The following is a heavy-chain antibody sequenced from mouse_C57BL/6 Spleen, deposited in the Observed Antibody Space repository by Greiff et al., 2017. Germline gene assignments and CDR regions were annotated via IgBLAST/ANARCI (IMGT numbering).Heavy chain of an antibody. CDR3: ARYDYEWAMDY. D-gene: IGHD2-4*01. CDR2: ISYSGST. V-gene: IGHV3-1*01. Sequence: EVQLVESGPGMVKPSQSLSLTCTVTGYSITSGYDWHWIRHFPGNKLEWMGYISYSGSTNYNPSLKSRISITHDTSKNHFFLKLNSVTTEDTATXYCARYDYEWAMDYWGQGTSVTVSS. J-gene: IGHJ4*01. CDR1: GYSITSGYD.